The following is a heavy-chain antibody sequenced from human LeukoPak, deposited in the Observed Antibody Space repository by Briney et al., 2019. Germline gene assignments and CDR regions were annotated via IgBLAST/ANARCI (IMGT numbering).Heavy chain of an antibody. D-gene: IGHD3-22*01. J-gene: IGHJ4*02. CDR3: SRQLYDSSGYPFDY. V-gene: IGHV4-59*08. Sequence: SETLSLTCTVSGASITTYYWSWIRQPPGKGLEWIGYIYHCGSTKYNPSLKSRVTISVDHSKNQFSLRLNSVRPADTAVYYCSRQLYDSSGYPFDYWGQGTLVTVSS. CDR2: IYHCGST. CDR1: GASITTYY.